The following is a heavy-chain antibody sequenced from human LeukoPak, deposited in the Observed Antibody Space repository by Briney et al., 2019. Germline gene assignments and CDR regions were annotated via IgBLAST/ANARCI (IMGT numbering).Heavy chain of an antibody. CDR3: ARGAIDG. D-gene: IGHD3-22*01. CDR1: GFTFSSYG. J-gene: IGHJ4*02. Sequence: PGGALRLSCAASGFTFSSYGMHWVRQAPGKGLEWVAVIWYDGSNQYYADSVKGPFTISRDNYKNTLYLQMNSLRAEDTAVYYCARGAIDGWGQGTLVTVSS. V-gene: IGHV3-33*01. CDR2: IWYDGSNQ.